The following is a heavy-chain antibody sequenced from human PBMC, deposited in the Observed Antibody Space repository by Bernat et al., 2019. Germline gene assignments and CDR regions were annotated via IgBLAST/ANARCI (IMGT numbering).Heavy chain of an antibody. Sequence: EVQLLESGGGLVQPGGSLRLSCTASGFTFSNYAMNWVRQAPGRGLEWVGRIKSNSVGGTAEYAAPVKGRFTISRDDSKSTLYLQMNSLKIEDTAVYYCSTHVFMICEVASDYWGQGTLVTVSS. J-gene: IGHJ4*02. CDR2: IKSNSVGGTA. CDR1: GFTFSNYA. D-gene: IGHD3-3*01. V-gene: IGHV3-15*07. CDR3: STHVFMICEVASDY.